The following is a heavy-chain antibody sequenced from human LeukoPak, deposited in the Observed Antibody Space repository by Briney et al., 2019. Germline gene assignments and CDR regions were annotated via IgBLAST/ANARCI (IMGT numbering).Heavy chain of an antibody. CDR2: ISGGGGGT. CDR3: ARGPKTSFDY. J-gene: IGHJ4*02. Sequence: PGGSLRLSCAASGFTFNSYAMSWVRQAPGKGLEWVSSISGGGGGTYYAASVKGRFTISRDSAKNSLYLQMNGLRAEDTAIYYCARGPKTSFDYWGQGTLVTVSS. V-gene: IGHV3-23*01. CDR1: GFTFNSYA.